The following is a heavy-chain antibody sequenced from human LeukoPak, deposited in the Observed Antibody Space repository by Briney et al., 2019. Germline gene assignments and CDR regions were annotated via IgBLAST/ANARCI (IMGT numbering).Heavy chain of an antibody. CDR2: INSDGSIT. D-gene: IGHD2-2*01. CDR3: ASSTQISKYADY. Sequence: PGGSLRLSCAASGFTFSSYWMHWVRQAPGKGLVWVSRINSDGSITTYADPVRGRFTISRDNAKSTLYLQMNSLRAEDTAVYYCASSTQISKYADYWGQGALVTVSS. CDR1: GFTFSSYW. J-gene: IGHJ4*02. V-gene: IGHV3-74*01.